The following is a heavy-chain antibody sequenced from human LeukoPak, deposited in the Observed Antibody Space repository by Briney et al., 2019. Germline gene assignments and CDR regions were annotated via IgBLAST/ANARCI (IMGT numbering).Heavy chain of an antibody. CDR1: GFTFSTYT. J-gene: IGHJ4*02. CDR3: AREWRGAFDY. D-gene: IGHD4/OR15-4a*01. CDR2: ISSSSGTI. Sequence: PGGSLRLSCATSGFTFSTYTMNWVRKAPGKGLEWVSYISSSSGTIYYADSVKGRFTISRDNAKNSLYLQMNSLRAEDTAVYYCAREWRGAFDYWGQGTLVTVSS. V-gene: IGHV3-48*01.